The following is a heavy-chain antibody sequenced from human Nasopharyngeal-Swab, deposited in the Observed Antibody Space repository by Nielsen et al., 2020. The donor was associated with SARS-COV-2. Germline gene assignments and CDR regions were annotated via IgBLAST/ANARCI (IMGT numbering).Heavy chain of an antibody. J-gene: IGHJ4*02. CDR2: VNEDGSST. D-gene: IGHD1-7*01. V-gene: IGHV3-74*01. Sequence: GESLKISCVASGVIFSEYWMHWVRQAPGKGLVWVSRVNEDGSSTDYADSVRGRFTISRDNAKNTLYLQMNSLRVEDTALYYCVKHQGTSSDQWGQGTLVTVSS. CDR1: GVIFSEYW. CDR3: VKHQGTSSDQ.